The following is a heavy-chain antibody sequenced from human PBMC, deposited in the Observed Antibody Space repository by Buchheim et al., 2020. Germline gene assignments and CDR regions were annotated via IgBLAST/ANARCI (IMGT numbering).Heavy chain of an antibody. Sequence: QVQLQESGPGLVKPSETLSLTCTVSGGSVSSGSYYWSWIRQPPGKGLEWIGYIYYSGSTSHNPSLKSRVSIPVGTAKNQLSLKLSSVTAADTAVYYCASRGITMVRGGFDPWGQGTL. CDR2: IYYSGST. CDR1: GGSVSSGSYY. J-gene: IGHJ5*02. CDR3: ASRGITMVRGGFDP. V-gene: IGHV4-61*01. D-gene: IGHD3-10*01.